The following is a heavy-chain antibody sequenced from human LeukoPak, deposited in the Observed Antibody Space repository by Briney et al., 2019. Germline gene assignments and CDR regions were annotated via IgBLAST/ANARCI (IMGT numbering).Heavy chain of an antibody. CDR3: ARDSILWGRSGDWGYYFDY. J-gene: IGHJ4*02. D-gene: IGHD2-21*01. Sequence: GGSLRLSCAASGFTFSSYGMHWVRQAPGKGLEWVAVISYDGSNKYYADSVKGRFTISRDNSKNTLYLQMNSLRAEDTAVYYCARDSILWGRSGDWGYYFDYWGQGTLVTVSS. CDR2: ISYDGSNK. CDR1: GFTFSSYG. V-gene: IGHV3-30*03.